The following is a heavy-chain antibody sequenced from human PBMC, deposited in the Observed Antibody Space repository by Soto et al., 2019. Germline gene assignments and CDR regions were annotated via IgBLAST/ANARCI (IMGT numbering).Heavy chain of an antibody. Sequence: QITLKESGPTLVKPTQTLTLTCTLSGLSLSTTVEGVGWIRQPPGKALEWLALIYWDDDERYSPSLKSRLTITKDTSKTQVVLTMTNVDPVDTATYYWPHGSCSSADCYPNPYLDYWAQGILVTVSS. CDR1: GLSLSTTVEG. V-gene: IGHV2-5*02. J-gene: IGHJ4*02. CDR3: PHGSCSSADCYPNPYLDY. CDR2: IYWDDDE. D-gene: IGHD2-2*01.